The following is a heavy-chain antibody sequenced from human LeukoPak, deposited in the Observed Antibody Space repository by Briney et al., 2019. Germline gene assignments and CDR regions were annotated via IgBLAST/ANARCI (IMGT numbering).Heavy chain of an antibody. D-gene: IGHD5-18*01. CDR1: GYTFTSHG. Sequence: ASVKVSCKTSGYTFTSHGISWVRQAPGQGLEWMGGIIPIFGTANYAQKFQGRVTITADESTSTAYMELSSLRSEDTAVYYCARELGYSYGSFFDYWGQGTLVTVSS. CDR3: ARELGYSYGSFFDY. V-gene: IGHV1-69*13. CDR2: IIPIFGTA. J-gene: IGHJ4*02.